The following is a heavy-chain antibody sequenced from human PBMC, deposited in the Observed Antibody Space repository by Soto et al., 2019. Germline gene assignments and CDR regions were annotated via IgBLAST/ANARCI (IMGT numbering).Heavy chain of an antibody. J-gene: IGHJ4*02. D-gene: IGHD2-15*01. CDR3: ARFGVVVAAGDY. Sequence: QVQLVQSGAEVKKPGASVKVSCKASGYTFTSYGISWVRQAPGQGLEWMGWISAYNGNTNYAQKLQGRVTMTRDTSSSTAYMELRRLRSADRAVYYCARFGVVVAAGDYWGEGPLVTVSS. CDR2: ISAYNGNT. V-gene: IGHV1-18*01. CDR1: GYTFTSYG.